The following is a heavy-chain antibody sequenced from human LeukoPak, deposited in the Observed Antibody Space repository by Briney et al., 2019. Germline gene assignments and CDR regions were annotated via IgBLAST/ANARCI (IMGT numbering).Heavy chain of an antibody. CDR1: GYTFTSYG. J-gene: IGHJ4*02. D-gene: IGHD3-9*01. Sequence: ASVKVSCKASGYTFTSYGISWVRQAPGQGLEWMGWISAYNGDTNYAQKLQGRVTMTTDTSTSTAYMELRSLRSDDTAVYYCAREDDILTGYYSFDYWGQGTLVTVSS. CDR2: ISAYNGDT. V-gene: IGHV1-18*01. CDR3: AREDDILTGYYSFDY.